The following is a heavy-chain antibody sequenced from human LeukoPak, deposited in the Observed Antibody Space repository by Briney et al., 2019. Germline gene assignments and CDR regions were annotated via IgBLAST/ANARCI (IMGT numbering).Heavy chain of an antibody. D-gene: IGHD6-13*01. V-gene: IGHV4-34*01. J-gene: IGHJ3*01. Sequence: SETLSLTCAVYGESFSDYYWTWIRQPPGRGLEWIGEINHSGSTNYNPSPKSRVTMSVDTSKNQFSLKLSSVPAADTAVYFCARGGSSSWYGDAFDFWGQGTMVTVSS. CDR3: ARGGSSSWYGDAFDF. CDR1: GESFSDYY. CDR2: INHSGST.